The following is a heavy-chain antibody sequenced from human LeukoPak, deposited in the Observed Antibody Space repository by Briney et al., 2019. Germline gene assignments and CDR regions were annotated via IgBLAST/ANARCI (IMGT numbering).Heavy chain of an antibody. Sequence: KPSETLSLTCTVSGGSISSYYWSWIRQPPGKGLEWIGYIYYSGSTNYNPSLKSRVTISVDTSKNQFSLKLSSVTAADTAVYYCARLWGDCSSTSCYFDYWGQGTLVTVSS. CDR2: IYYSGST. V-gene: IGHV4-59*08. CDR1: GGSISSYY. J-gene: IGHJ4*02. D-gene: IGHD2-2*01. CDR3: ARLWGDCSSTSCYFDY.